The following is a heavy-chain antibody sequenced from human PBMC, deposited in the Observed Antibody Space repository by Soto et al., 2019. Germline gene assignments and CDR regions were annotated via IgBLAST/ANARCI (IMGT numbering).Heavy chain of an antibody. CDR3: ASGAAAAITGYYYGMDV. CDR1: GFTFSSYA. Sequence: LRLSCAASGFTFSSYAMHWVRQAPGKGLEWVAVISYDGSNKYYADSVKGRFTISRDNAKNSLYLQMNSLRAEDTAVYYCASGAAAAITGYYYGMDVWGQGTTVTVSS. D-gene: IGHD2-2*01. J-gene: IGHJ6*02. CDR2: ISYDGSNK. V-gene: IGHV3-30-3*01.